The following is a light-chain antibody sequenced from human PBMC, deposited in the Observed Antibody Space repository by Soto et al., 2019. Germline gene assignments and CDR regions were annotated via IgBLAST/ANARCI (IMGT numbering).Light chain of an antibody. J-gene: IGLJ1*01. CDR3: SSCTSSSTLLYV. Sequence: QSALTQPASVSGSPGQSITISCTGTSSDVGGYNYVSWYQQHPGKAPKLMIYDVSNRPSGVSNRFSGSKSGNTASLTISGLQAKDEADYYCSSCTSSSTLLYVFGTGTKVTVL. CDR1: SSDVGGYNY. CDR2: DVS. V-gene: IGLV2-14*01.